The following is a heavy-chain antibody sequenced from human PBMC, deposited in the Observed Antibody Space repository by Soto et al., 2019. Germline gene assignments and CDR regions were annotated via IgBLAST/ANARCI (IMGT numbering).Heavy chain of an antibody. V-gene: IGHV3-7*01. Sequence: GGSLRLSCAASGFTFSSYWMSWVRQAPGKGLEWVANIKQDGSEKYYVDSVKGRFTISRDNAKNSLYLQMNSLRAEDTAVYYCARDQRYYGSGSYYNFIDYWGQGTLVTVSS. CDR1: GFTFSSYW. CDR3: ARDQRYYGSGSYYNFIDY. CDR2: IKQDGSEK. D-gene: IGHD3-10*01. J-gene: IGHJ4*02.